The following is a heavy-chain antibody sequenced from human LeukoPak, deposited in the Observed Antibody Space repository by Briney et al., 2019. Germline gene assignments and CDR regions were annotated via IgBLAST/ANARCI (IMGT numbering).Heavy chain of an antibody. J-gene: IGHJ4*02. CDR2: IYTSGST. Sequence: SETLSLTCTVSGCSISSYYWSWIRQPAGKGLEWIGRIYTSGSTNYNPSLKRRVTMSVDTSKNQFSLKLSSVTAADTAVYYCARGPHRDWNYVFDYWGQGTLVTVSS. CDR1: GCSISSYY. V-gene: IGHV4-4*07. CDR3: ARGPHRDWNYVFDY. D-gene: IGHD1-7*01.